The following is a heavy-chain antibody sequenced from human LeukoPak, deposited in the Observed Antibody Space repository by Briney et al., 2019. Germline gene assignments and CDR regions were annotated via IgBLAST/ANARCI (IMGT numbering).Heavy chain of an antibody. J-gene: IGHJ5*02. CDR2: FDPEDGET. D-gene: IGHD3-3*01. CDR3: ARGFPTYITIFGVVISRYWFDP. V-gene: IGHV1-24*01. Sequence: ASVKVSCKVSGYTLTELSMHWVRQAPGKGLEWMGGFDPEDGETIYAQKFQGRVTMTEDTSTDTAYMELSSLRSEDTAVYYCARGFPTYITIFGVVISRYWFDPWGQGTLVTVSS. CDR1: GYTLTELS.